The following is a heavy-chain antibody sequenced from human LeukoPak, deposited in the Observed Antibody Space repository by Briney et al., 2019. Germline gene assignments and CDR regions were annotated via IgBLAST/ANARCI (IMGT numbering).Heavy chain of an antibody. Sequence: ASVKVSCKASGYTFNSYGIRWVRQAPGQGLEWMGWISGYNGNTNYALKLQGRLTMTTDTSTSTAYMELRSLRSDDTAIYYCATTGDAFDIWGQGTMVTVSS. J-gene: IGHJ3*02. CDR3: ATTGDAFDI. D-gene: IGHD4-17*01. V-gene: IGHV1-18*01. CDR2: ISGYNGNT. CDR1: GYTFNSYG.